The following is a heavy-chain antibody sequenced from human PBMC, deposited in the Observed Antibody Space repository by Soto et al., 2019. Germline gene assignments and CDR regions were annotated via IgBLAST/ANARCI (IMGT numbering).Heavy chain of an antibody. V-gene: IGHV3-48*02. Sequence: PGGSLRLSCAASGFTFSTYSMNWVRQAPGKGLEWVSYISSSSSTIFYTDSVKGRFTVSRDNAKNSLYLQMNSLRDEDTAVYYCARPTHYYDSSGPPAYWGQGTVVTVSS. D-gene: IGHD3-22*01. CDR3: ARPTHYYDSSGPPAY. CDR2: ISSSSSTI. J-gene: IGHJ4*02. CDR1: GFTFSTYS.